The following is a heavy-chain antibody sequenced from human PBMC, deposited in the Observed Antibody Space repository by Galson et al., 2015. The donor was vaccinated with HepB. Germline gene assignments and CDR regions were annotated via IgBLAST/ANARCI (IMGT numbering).Heavy chain of an antibody. J-gene: IGHJ4*02. CDR3: ARGSGSYDS. Sequence: SVKVSCKASGGTFSNFDISWVRQAPGQGLEWMGGIIPLLHTTKNAQKFQGRVTITADKSTTTAYMELSSLRSEDTATYYRARGSGSYDSWGQGTLVTVSS. CDR2: IIPLLHTT. V-gene: IGHV1-69*10. D-gene: IGHD3-10*01. CDR1: GGTFSNFD.